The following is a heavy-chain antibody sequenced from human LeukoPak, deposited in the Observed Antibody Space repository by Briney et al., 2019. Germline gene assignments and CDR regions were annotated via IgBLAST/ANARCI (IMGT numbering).Heavy chain of an antibody. V-gene: IGHV3-30*02. J-gene: IGHJ6*03. Sequence: TGGSLRLSCAASGFTFSSYGMHWDRQAPGKGLEWVAFIRYDGSNKYYADSVKGRFTISRDNSKNTLYLQMNSLRAEDTAVYYCAKDPTDLADFWSGLRPYYYYYMDVWGKGTTVTVSS. CDR1: GFTFSSYG. CDR2: IRYDGSNK. CDR3: AKDPTDLADFWSGLRPYYYYYMDV. D-gene: IGHD3-3*01.